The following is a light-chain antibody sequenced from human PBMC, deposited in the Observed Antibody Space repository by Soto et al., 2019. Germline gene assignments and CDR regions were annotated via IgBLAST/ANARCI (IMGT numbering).Light chain of an antibody. CDR1: SSDVGSFNL. V-gene: IGLV2-23*02. Sequence: QSVLTQRASVSGSPGQSSTISCTGTSSDVGSFNLVSWYQQHPGKAPKLMIYEVNKRPSGVSNRFSGSKSGNTASLTISGLQAEDEADYYCCSYARSNTYVFGTGTKVTVL. CDR2: EVN. CDR3: CSYARSNTYV. J-gene: IGLJ1*01.